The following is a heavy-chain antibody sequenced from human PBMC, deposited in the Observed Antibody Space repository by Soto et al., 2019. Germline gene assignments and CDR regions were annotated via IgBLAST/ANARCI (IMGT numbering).Heavy chain of an antibody. CDR3: ARDGGTTGTTAWFDP. V-gene: IGHV3-30-3*01. J-gene: IGHJ5*02. CDR2: ISYDGSNK. CDR1: GFTFSSYA. D-gene: IGHD1-1*01. Sequence: QVQLVESGGGVVQPGRSLRLSCAASGFTFSSYAMHWVRQAPGKGLEWVAVISYDGSNKYYADSVKGRFTISRDNSKNTLYLQMNSLRAEDTAVYYCARDGGTTGTTAWFDPWGQGTLVPVSS.